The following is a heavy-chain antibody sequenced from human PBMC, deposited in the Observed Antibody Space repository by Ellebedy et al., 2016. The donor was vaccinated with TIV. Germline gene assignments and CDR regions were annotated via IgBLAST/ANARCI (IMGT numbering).Heavy chain of an antibody. Sequence: MPAGSLRLSCAVYSGSFSGYYWSWIRQPPGKGLGWNGEILHSGSTNYNPSLKSRVTVSVETSKNQFSLKLSSVTAAGTAVYYCARCPGDTAMVTCYFDYWGQGTLVTVSS. V-gene: IGHV4-34*12. CDR1: SGSFSGYY. CDR2: ILHSGST. CDR3: ARCPGDTAMVTCYFDY. J-gene: IGHJ4*02. D-gene: IGHD5-18*01.